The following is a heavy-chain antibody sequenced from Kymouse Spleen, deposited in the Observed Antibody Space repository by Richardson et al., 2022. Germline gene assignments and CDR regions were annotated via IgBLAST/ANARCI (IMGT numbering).Heavy chain of an antibody. CDR3: ARGAYYYGSGSYYPYYYYYGMDV. CDR2: IYPGDSDT. J-gene: IGHJ6*02. CDR1: GYSFTSYW. D-gene: IGHD3-10*01. Sequence: EVQLVQSGAEVKKPGESLKISCKGSGYSFTSYWIGWVRQMPGKGLEWMGIIYPGDSDTRYSPSFQGQVTISADKSISTAYLQWSSLKASDTAMYYCARGAYYYGSGSYYPYYYYYGMDVWGQGTTVTVSS. V-gene: IGHV5-51*01.